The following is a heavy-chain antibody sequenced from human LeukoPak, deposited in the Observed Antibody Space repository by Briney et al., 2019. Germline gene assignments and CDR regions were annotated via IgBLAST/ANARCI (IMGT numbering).Heavy chain of an antibody. Sequence: GWSLRLSCAASGFTFSSYWMHWVRQAPGKGLVWVSRINSDGSSTSYADSVKGRFTISRDNAKNTLYLQMNSLRAEDTAVYYCATWIQLWSDFDYWGQGTLVTVSS. CDR3: ATWIQLWSDFDY. V-gene: IGHV3-74*01. CDR2: INSDGSST. J-gene: IGHJ4*02. CDR1: GFTFSSYW. D-gene: IGHD5-18*01.